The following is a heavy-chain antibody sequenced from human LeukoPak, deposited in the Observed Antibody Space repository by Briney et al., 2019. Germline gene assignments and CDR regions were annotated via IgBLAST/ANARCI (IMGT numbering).Heavy chain of an antibody. D-gene: IGHD3-22*01. CDR2: MSGSGGGT. CDR3: AKRGVVIRVILVGFYKEAYYFDS. Sequence: GGSLRLSCAVSGITLSNYGMSWVCKAPGKGLEWVAGMSGSGGGTNYADSVKGRFTVSRDNSKNTLYLQMKSLRAEDTAVYFCAKRGVVIRVILVGFYKEAYYFDSWGQGALVTVSS. J-gene: IGHJ4*02. CDR1: GITLSNYG. V-gene: IGHV3-23*01.